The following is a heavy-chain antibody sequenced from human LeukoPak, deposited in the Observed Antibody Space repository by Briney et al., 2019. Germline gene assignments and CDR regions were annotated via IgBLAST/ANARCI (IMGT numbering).Heavy chain of an antibody. CDR1: GFTVSSNY. CDR3: AKRGVVIRVILVGFHKEAYYFDS. D-gene: IGHD3-22*01. J-gene: IGHJ4*02. Sequence: GGSLRLSCAASGFTVSSNYMSWVRQAPGKGLEWVSLIYAGGSTYYADAVKGRFTISRHNSKNTLHLQMNSLRVEDTAVYFCAKRGVVIRVILVGFHKEAYYFDSLGQGALVTVSS. V-gene: IGHV3-53*01. CDR2: IYAGGST.